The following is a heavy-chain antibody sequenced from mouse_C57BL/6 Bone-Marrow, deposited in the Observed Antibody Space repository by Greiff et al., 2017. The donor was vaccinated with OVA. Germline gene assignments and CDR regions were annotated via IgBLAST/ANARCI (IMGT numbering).Heavy chain of an antibody. CDR1: GYAFSSSW. D-gene: IGHD1-3*01. V-gene: IGHV1-82*01. Sequence: QVQLQQSGPELVKPGASVKISCKASGYAFSSSWMNWVKQRPGKGLEWIGRIYPGDGDTNYNGKFKGKATLTADKSSSTAYMQLRSLTSEDSAVYFCASWEGVDFDYWGQGTTLTVSS. CDR3: ASWEGVDFDY. J-gene: IGHJ2*01. CDR2: IYPGDGDT.